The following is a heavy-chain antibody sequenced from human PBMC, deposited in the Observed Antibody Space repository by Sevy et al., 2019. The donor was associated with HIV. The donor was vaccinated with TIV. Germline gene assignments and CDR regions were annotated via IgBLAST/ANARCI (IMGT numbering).Heavy chain of an antibody. CDR3: AKGSGIAASYFDC. CDR1: GFSFDDYA. J-gene: IGHJ4*02. D-gene: IGHD6-13*01. Sequence: GGSLRLSCAASGFSFDDYAMYWVRQAPGKGLEWVSSITWNSGSIGYADSVKGRFTISRDNAKNSLFLQMNSLRTEDTALYYCAKGSGIAASYFDCWGQGALVTVSS. CDR2: ITWNSGSI. V-gene: IGHV3-9*01.